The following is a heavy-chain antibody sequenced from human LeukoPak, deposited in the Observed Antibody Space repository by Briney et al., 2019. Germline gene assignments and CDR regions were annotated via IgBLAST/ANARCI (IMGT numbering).Heavy chain of an antibody. CDR3: ARDFSAAGGNWFDP. CDR1: GFTFSTYT. CDR2: ISSSSTTI. J-gene: IGHJ5*02. V-gene: IGHV3-48*01. D-gene: IGHD2-15*01. Sequence: GGSLRLSCAASGFTFSTYTMNWVRQAPGKGLEWVSYISSSSTTIYYADSVKGRFTISRDNAKNSLYLQMNSLRAEDTAVYYCARDFSAAGGNWFDPWGQGTLVTVSS.